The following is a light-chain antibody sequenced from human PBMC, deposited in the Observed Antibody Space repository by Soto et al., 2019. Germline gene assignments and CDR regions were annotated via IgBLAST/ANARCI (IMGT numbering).Light chain of an antibody. Sequence: QSVLTQPASVSGSPGQSITISCTGTSSDVGGYNYVSWYQQHPAKAPKLMIYEVSNRPSGVSNRFSGSKSGNTASLTISGIQAEDEADYYCSSYTSSSALVFGGGTKLTVL. CDR3: SSYTSSSALV. CDR2: EVS. V-gene: IGLV2-14*01. J-gene: IGLJ2*01. CDR1: SSDVGGYNY.